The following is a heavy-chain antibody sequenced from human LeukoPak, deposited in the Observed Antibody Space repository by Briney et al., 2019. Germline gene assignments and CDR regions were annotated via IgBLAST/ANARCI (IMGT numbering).Heavy chain of an antibody. V-gene: IGHV1-18*01. J-gene: IGHJ4*02. CDR3: ARDATDWSYYYDSRGYFDY. CDR2: ISAYTGDT. Sequence: ASVKVSCKASGYTFTNYGITWVRQAPGQRLEWMGWISAYTGDTNYAQKLQGRVTMTTDTSTSTAYMELRSLGSDDTAVYYCARDATDWSYYYDSRGYFDYWGQGTLVTVSS. D-gene: IGHD3-22*01. CDR1: GYTFTNYG.